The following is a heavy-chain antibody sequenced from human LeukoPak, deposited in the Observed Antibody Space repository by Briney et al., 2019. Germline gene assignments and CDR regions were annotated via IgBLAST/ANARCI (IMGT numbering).Heavy chain of an antibody. V-gene: IGHV3-74*01. CDR2: INTDGSTT. Sequence: GGSLRLSCAASGFTFSSYWVHWVRQAPGKGLVWVSRINTDGSTTGYADAVKGRFTISRDNAKNTLYLQMNSLRAEDTAVYYCARAHRSGSLDNWGQGTLVAVSS. CDR3: ARAHRSGSLDN. J-gene: IGHJ4*02. CDR1: GFTFSSYW. D-gene: IGHD1-26*01.